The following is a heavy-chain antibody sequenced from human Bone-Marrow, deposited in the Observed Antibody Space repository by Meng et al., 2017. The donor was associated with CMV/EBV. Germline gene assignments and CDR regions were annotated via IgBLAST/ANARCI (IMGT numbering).Heavy chain of an antibody. Sequence: SETLSLTCTVSGGSVSSGSYYWSWIRQPPGKGLEWIGYIYYSGSTNYNPSLKSRVTISVDTSKNQFSLKLSSVTAADTAVYYCAGGSRITIFGVVIMNGMDGWGQGTTVTVSS. CDR2: IYYSGST. CDR1: GGSVSSGSYY. V-gene: IGHV4-61*01. J-gene: IGHJ6*02. CDR3: AGGSRITIFGVVIMNGMDG. D-gene: IGHD3-3*01.